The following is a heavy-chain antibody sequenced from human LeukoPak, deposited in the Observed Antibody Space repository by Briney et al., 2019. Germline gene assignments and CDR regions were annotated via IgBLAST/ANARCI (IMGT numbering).Heavy chain of an antibody. CDR3: ATDPGYSSSWYWFDP. D-gene: IGHD6-13*01. J-gene: IGHJ5*02. Sequence: GAPVKVSCKVSGYTLTELSMHWVRQAPGKGLEWMGGFDPEDGETIYAQKFQGRVTMTEDTSTDTAYMELSSLRSEDTAVYYCATDPGYSSSWYWFDPWGQGTLVTVSS. CDR2: FDPEDGET. V-gene: IGHV1-24*01. CDR1: GYTLTELS.